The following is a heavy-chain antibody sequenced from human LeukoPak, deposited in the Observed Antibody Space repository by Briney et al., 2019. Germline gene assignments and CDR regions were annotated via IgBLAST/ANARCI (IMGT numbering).Heavy chain of an antibody. J-gene: IGHJ5*02. Sequence: SETLSLTCTVSGYSISSGSYWGWIRQPPGKGLEWIGSTHHSGTTYYNPSLKSRVTISIDTSKNQFSLKLSSVTAVDTAVYYCARRMSENWFDPWGQGTLVTVSS. D-gene: IGHD2-15*01. V-gene: IGHV4-38-2*02. CDR2: THHSGTT. CDR1: GYSISSGSY. CDR3: ARRMSENWFDP.